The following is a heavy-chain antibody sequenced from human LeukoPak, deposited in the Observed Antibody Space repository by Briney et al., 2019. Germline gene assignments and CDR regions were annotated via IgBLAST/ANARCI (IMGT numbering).Heavy chain of an antibody. CDR2: IYYSGST. D-gene: IGHD3-10*01. V-gene: IGHV4-59*08. Sequence: SETLSLTCTVSGGSISSYYWSWIRQPPGKGLEWIGYIYYSGSTNYNPSLKSRVTISVDTSKNQFSLKLSSVTAADTAVYYCARHRSITMVRGVIGWFDPWGQGTLVTVSS. J-gene: IGHJ5*02. CDR3: ARHRSITMVRGVIGWFDP. CDR1: GGSISSYY.